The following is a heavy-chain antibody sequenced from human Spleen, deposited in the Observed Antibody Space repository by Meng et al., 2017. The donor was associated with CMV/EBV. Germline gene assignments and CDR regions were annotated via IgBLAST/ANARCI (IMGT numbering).Heavy chain of an antibody. J-gene: IGHJ4*02. CDR1: GFTFSDHG. V-gene: IGHV3-30*02. D-gene: IGHD3-22*01. Sequence: GESLKISCAASGFTFSDHGMHWVRQAPGKGLEWVAFTGFDGTNKYYADSVKGRFTISRDNSKNTLYLQMNSLRPEDSAVHYCAKGANFYDSSGPFDYWGQGTVVTVSS. CDR2: TGFDGTNK. CDR3: AKGANFYDSSGPFDY.